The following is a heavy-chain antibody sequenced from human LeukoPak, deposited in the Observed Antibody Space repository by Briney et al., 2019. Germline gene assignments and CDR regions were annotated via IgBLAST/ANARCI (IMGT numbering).Heavy chain of an antibody. CDR1: GLTLSSYG. Sequence: GGSQRLSCGPSGLTLSSYGMQGVRQARGGGGEGVTVISYDRSNNYYADSVKGRFTISRDNSNTTMYLQMNSLRAEDTAVYYCAKDLDYGDDRGDYWGQGPLATVSS. CDR2: ISYDRSNN. CDR3: AKDLDYGDDRGDY. V-gene: IGHV3-30*18. D-gene: IGHD4-17*01. J-gene: IGHJ4*02.